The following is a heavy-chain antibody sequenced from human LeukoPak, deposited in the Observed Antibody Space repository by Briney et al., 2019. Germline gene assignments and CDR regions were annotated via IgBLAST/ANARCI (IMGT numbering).Heavy chain of an antibody. CDR3: ASRLGYEARAFDI. J-gene: IGHJ3*02. V-gene: IGHV1-2*02. Sequence: ASVKVSCKASGYTFTGYYMHWVRQAPGQGLEWKGWINPNSGGTNYAQKFQGRVTMARDTSISTAYMELSRLRSDDTAVYYCASRLGYEARAFDIWGQGTMVTVSS. CDR1: GYTFTGYY. D-gene: IGHD2-15*01. CDR2: INPNSGGT.